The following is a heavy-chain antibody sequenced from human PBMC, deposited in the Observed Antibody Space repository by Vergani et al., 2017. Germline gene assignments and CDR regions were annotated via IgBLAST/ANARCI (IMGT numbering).Heavy chain of an antibody. CDR1: GGPFKNSA. CDR2: IITLFGTT. CDR3: ARDCQGGGGDCSAGWHFDL. V-gene: IGHV1-69*13. Sequence: QVPLVKSGAEVKKPGSSVKVFCKASGGPFKNSASSWVRQVPRQGLESMGSIITLFGTTHYAQQFQDRFTIIADELTKTVDMQLSNLSSEDTAVYYCARDCQGGGGDCSAGWHFDLWGRGTLVTVSS. J-gene: IGHJ2*01. D-gene: IGHD2-21*02.